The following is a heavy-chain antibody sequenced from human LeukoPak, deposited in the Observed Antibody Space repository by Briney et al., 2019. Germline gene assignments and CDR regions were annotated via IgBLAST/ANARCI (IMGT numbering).Heavy chain of an antibody. CDR1: EFTFSSYA. CDR3: AKLLSGYCSRTSCLNWFDP. J-gene: IGHJ5*02. Sequence: PGGSLRLSCAASEFTFSSYAMHWVRQAPGKGLEWVAAISFDGNNEYYADSVKGRFTISRDNSKNTLYLQMNSLRAEDTAVYYCAKLLSGYCSRTSCLNWFDPWGQGTLVTVSS. D-gene: IGHD2-2*01. CDR2: ISFDGNNE. V-gene: IGHV3-30-3*01.